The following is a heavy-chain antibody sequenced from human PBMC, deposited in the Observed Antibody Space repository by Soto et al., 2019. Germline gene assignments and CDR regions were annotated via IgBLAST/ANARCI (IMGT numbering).Heavy chain of an antibody. CDR2: IHYRGST. Sequence: SETLSLTCTVSGGTISSSSYFWGWIRQPPGKGLEWIGNIHYRGSTYYNASLKSRVTISVDTSKNQFSLKLSSVTAADSAVYSCARGIGYYFDSWGQGTLVTVSS. CDR1: GGTISSSSYF. V-gene: IGHV4-39*01. D-gene: IGHD5-12*01. J-gene: IGHJ4*02. CDR3: ARGIGYYFDS.